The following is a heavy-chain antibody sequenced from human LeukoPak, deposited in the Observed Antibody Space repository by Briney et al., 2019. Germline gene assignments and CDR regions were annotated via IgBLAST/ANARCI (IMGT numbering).Heavy chain of an antibody. D-gene: IGHD4-11*01. J-gene: IGHJ4*02. Sequence: WMGIINHSGGSTSYAQKFQGRVTMTRDMSTSTVYMELSSLRSEDTAVYYCARRYSNYFDYWGQGTLVTVSS. CDR2: INHSGGST. V-gene: IGHV1-46*01. CDR3: ARRYSNYFDY.